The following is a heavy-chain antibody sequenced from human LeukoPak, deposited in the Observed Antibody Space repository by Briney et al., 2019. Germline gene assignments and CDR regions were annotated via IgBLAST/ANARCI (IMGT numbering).Heavy chain of an antibody. D-gene: IGHD4-17*01. Sequence: SETLSLTCTVSGGSISSYYWSWIRQPQAKGLEWIGYIYYSGSTNYNPSLKSRVTISVDTSKNQFSLKLSSVTAADTAVYYCARVYGDYAYFDYWGQGTLVTVSS. CDR1: GGSISSYY. V-gene: IGHV4-59*01. CDR2: IYYSGST. J-gene: IGHJ4*02. CDR3: ARVYGDYAYFDY.